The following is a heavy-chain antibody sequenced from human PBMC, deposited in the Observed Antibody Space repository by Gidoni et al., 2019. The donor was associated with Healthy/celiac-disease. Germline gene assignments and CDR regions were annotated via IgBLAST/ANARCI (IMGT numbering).Heavy chain of an antibody. Sequence: QLTLKESGPTLVKPTQTLTLTCTFSGFSLRTSGVGVGWIRQPPGKALEWLAIIYWNDDKRYSPSLKSRLTITKDTSKNQVVLTMTNMDPVDTATYYCAHSGSIAAPQGWFDPWGQGTLGTVSS. CDR2: IYWNDDK. J-gene: IGHJ5*02. CDR3: AHSGSIAAPQGWFDP. CDR1: GFSLRTSGVG. V-gene: IGHV2-5*01. D-gene: IGHD6-6*01.